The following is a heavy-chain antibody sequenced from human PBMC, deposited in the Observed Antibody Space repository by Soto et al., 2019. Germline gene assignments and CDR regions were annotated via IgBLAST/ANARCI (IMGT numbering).Heavy chain of an antibody. CDR1: GVSISSYY. D-gene: IGHD5-18*01. CDR2: IYYSGST. J-gene: IGHJ4*02. V-gene: IGHV4-59*08. CDR3: ARTIDSYGYFHY. Sequence: SETLSLTSTVSGVSISSYYWSWIRQPPGKGLEWIGYIYYSGSTNYNPSLKSRVTISVDTSKNQFSLKLSSVTAADTAVYYCARTIDSYGYFHYWGQGTLVTVS.